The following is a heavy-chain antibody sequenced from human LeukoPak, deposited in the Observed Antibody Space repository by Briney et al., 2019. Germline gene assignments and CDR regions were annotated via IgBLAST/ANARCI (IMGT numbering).Heavy chain of an antibody. CDR2: ISAYNGHT. CDR1: GYTFTDYG. V-gene: IGHV1-18*01. D-gene: IGHD6-19*01. CDR3: ARDREQWRANLYAMDV. J-gene: IGHJ6*02. Sequence: GASVKVSCKASGYTFTDYGISWVRQAPGQGLEWMGWISAYNGHTNYARNLQGRVTMTTDTSTTTAYMEVRSLRSDDTAVYYCARDREQWRANLYAMDVWGQGTTVTVSS.